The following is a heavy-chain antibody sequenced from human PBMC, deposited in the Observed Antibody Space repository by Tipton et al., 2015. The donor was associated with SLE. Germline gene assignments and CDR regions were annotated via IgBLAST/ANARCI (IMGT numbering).Heavy chain of an antibody. D-gene: IGHD6-6*01. CDR3: AKDLAEVAARPFVDY. V-gene: IGHV3-30*02. CDR2: IRYDGSSK. Sequence: GSLRLSCAASGFTFSSYGMHWVRQAPGKGLEWVAFIRYDGSSKYYADSVKGRFTISRDNSKNTLYLQMNSLRAEDTAVYYCAKDLAEVAARPFVDYWGQGTLVTVSS. CDR1: GFTFSSYG. J-gene: IGHJ4*02.